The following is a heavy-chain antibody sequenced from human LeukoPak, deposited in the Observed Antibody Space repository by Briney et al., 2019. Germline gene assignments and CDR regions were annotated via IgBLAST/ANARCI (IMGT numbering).Heavy chain of an antibody. V-gene: IGHV5-51*01. CDR3: ARHLGYCTNGVCSKDYYYYYYMDV. CDR1: GYSFTSYW. J-gene: IGHJ6*03. CDR2: IYPGDSDT. D-gene: IGHD2-8*01. Sequence: RGESLKISCKGSGYSFTSYWIGWVRQMPGKGLKWMGIIYPGDSDTRYSPSFQGQVTISADKSISTAYLQWSSLKASDTAMYYCARHLGYCTNGVCSKDYYYYYYMDVWGKGTTVTVSS.